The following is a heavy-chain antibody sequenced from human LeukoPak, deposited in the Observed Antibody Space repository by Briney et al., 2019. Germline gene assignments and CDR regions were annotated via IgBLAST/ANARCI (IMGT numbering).Heavy chain of an antibody. V-gene: IGHV3-53*01. Sequence: GGSLRLSCAASGFTVSSNYMSWVRQAPGKGLEWVSVIYSGGSTYYADSVKGRFTISRDNSKNTLYLQMNSLRAEDTAVYYCARDGSRVAARSVGAFDIWGQGTMVTVSS. D-gene: IGHD6-6*01. CDR3: ARDGSRVAARSVGAFDI. J-gene: IGHJ3*02. CDR1: GFTVSSNY. CDR2: IYSGGST.